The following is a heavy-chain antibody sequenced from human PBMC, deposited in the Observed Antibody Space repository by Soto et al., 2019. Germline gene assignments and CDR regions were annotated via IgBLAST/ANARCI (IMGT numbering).Heavy chain of an antibody. Sequence: ASVKVSCKASGYTFTSYYMHWVRQAPGQGLEWMGIINPSGGSTSYAQKFQGRVTMTRDTSTSTVYMELSSLRSEDTAVYYCAREGGDTIFGVVMHYGMDVWGQGTTVTVSS. V-gene: IGHV1-46*01. D-gene: IGHD3-3*01. CDR3: AREGGDTIFGVVMHYGMDV. J-gene: IGHJ6*02. CDR2: INPSGGST. CDR1: GYTFTSYY.